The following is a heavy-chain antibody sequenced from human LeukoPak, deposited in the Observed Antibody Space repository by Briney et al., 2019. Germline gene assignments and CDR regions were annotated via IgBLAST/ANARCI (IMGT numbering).Heavy chain of an antibody. V-gene: IGHV4-59*01. CDR2: IYYSGST. D-gene: IGHD3-22*01. CDR3: ARYDSSGYYYFDY. CDR1: GGSISNYY. J-gene: IGHJ4*02. Sequence: SETLSLTCTVSGGSISNYYWRWIRQPPGKGLDWIGYIYYSGSTNYNPSLKSRVTISVDTSKNQFSLKLSSVTAADTAVYYCARYDSSGYYYFDYWGQGTLVTVSS.